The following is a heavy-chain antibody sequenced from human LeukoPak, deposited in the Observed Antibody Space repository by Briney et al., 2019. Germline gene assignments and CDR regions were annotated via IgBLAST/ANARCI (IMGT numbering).Heavy chain of an antibody. CDR2: IYYSGST. Sequence: PSETLSLTCCVSGVSISRYYWRWIRQPPGKGLEWIGYIYYSGSTNYSPSLKSRLTISVDTSKNQFSLKLSAVTAAYSPVYYFARTSGSSGLAYFDLWGRGTLVTAS. J-gene: IGHJ2*01. CDR3: ARTSGSSGLAYFDL. CDR1: GVSISRYY. D-gene: IGHD6-13*01. V-gene: IGHV4-59*12.